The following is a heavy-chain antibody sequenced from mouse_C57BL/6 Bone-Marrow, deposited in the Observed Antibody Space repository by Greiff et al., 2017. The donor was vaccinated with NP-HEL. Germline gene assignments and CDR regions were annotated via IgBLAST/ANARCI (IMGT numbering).Heavy chain of an antibody. Sequence: VQVVESGAELVRPGTSVKVSCKASGYAFTNYLIEWVKQRPGQGLEWIGVINPGSGGTNYNEKFKGKATLTADKSSSTAYMQLSSLTSEDSAVYVCARSGIYYDLYWYFDVWGTGTTVTVSS. CDR1: GYAFTNYL. D-gene: IGHD2-4*01. V-gene: IGHV1-54*01. J-gene: IGHJ1*03. CDR3: ARSGIYYDLYWYFDV. CDR2: INPGSGGT.